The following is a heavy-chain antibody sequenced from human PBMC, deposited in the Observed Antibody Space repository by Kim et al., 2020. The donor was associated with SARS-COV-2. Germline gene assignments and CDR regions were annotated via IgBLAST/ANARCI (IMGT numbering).Heavy chain of an antibody. D-gene: IGHD3-9*01. CDR2: INHSGST. J-gene: IGHJ5*02. Sequence: SETLSLTCAVYGGSFSGYYWSWIRQPPGKGLEWIGEINHSGSTNYNPSLKSRVTISVDTSKNQFSLKLSSVTAADTAVYYCARKGTVLRYFDWHGGWFDPWGQGTLVTVSS. CDR1: GGSFSGYY. CDR3: ARKGTVLRYFDWHGGWFDP. V-gene: IGHV4-34*01.